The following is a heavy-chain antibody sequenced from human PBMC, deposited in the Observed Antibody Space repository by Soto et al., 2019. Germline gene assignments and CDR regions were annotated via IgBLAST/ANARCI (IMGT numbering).Heavy chain of an antibody. CDR2: ISYDGSNK. V-gene: IGHV3-30*18. CDR3: ANEDHDYGDYYFDY. J-gene: IGHJ4*02. D-gene: IGHD4-17*01. Sequence: PGGSLRLSCAASGFTFSSYGMHWVRQAPGKGLEWVAVISYDGSNKYYADSVKGRFTISRDNSKNTLYLQMNSLRAEDTAVYYCANEDHDYGDYYFDYWGQGTLVTVSS. CDR1: GFTFSSYG.